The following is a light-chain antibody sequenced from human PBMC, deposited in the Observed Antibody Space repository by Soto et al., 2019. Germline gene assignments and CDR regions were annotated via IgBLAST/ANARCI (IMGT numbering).Light chain of an antibody. CDR3: QQYGSSPPTT. V-gene: IGKV3-20*01. J-gene: IGKJ2*01. CDR1: QSVSSSY. CDR2: GAS. Sequence: EIVLTQSPGTLSLSPGERATLSCRASQSVSSSYLAWYQQKPGQAPRLLIYGASSRATGIPDRFRGSGSGTAFTLTISRLEPEDFAVYYCQQYGSSPPTTFGQGTTLEIK.